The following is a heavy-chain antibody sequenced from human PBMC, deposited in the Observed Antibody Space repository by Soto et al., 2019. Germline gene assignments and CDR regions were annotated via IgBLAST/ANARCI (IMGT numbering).Heavy chain of an antibody. Sequence: QVQLVESGGGVVQPGRSLRLSCAASGFTFSSYAMHWVRQAPGKGLEWVAVISYDGSNKYYADSVKGRFTISRDNSKNTLYLQMNSLRAEDTAVYYCARDKKTTVTDPYFDYWGQGTLVTVSS. D-gene: IGHD4-17*01. V-gene: IGHV3-30-3*01. CDR3: ARDKKTTVTDPYFDY. J-gene: IGHJ4*02. CDR2: ISYDGSNK. CDR1: GFTFSSYA.